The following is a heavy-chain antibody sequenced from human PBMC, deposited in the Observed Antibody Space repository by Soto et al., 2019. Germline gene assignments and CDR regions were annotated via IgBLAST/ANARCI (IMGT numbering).Heavy chain of an antibody. J-gene: IGHJ6*02. CDR2: INHSGST. V-gene: IGHV4-34*01. D-gene: IGHD3-22*01. Sequence: SETLSLTCAVYGGSFSGYYWSWIRQPPGKGLEWIGEINHSGSTNYNPSLKSRVTISVDTSKNQFSLKLSSVTAADTAVYHCARGGRDSSNHYRPHYYYGMDVWGQGTTVTAP. CDR3: ARGGRDSSNHYRPHYYYGMDV. CDR1: GGSFSGYY.